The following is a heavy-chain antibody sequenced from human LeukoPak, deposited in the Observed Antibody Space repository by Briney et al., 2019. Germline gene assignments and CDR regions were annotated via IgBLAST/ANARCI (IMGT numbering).Heavy chain of an antibody. V-gene: IGHV1-8*01. D-gene: IGHD2-2*01. Sequence: AAVKVSCKASGYTFTSYEINGVRQATGQGREWMGWMNPNSGKTGYAQKFQGRVTMTRNTSISPAYMELSSLRSEDTAVYYCARGSVSEYQLLWPHYYYYMDVWGKGTTVTVS. J-gene: IGHJ6*03. CDR2: MNPNSGKT. CDR3: ARGSVSEYQLLWPHYYYYMDV. CDR1: GYTFTSYE.